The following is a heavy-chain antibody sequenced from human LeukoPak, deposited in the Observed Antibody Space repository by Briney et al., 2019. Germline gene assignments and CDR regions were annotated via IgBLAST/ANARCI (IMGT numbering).Heavy chain of an antibody. D-gene: IGHD3-22*01. CDR1: GGSISSYY. CDR2: IYTSGST. Sequence: PSETLSLTCTVSGGSISSYYWSWIRQPAGKGLEWIGRIYTSGSTNYNPSLKSRVTMSVDTSKNQFSLKLSSVTAADTAVYYCASAGFYYDSSGPDYWGQGTLVTVSS. V-gene: IGHV4-4*07. CDR3: ASAGFYYDSSGPDY. J-gene: IGHJ4*02.